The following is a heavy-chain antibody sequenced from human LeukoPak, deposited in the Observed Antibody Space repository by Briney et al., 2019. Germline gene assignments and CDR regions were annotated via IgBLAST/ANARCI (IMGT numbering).Heavy chain of an antibody. CDR2: ISSSSYI. CDR1: GFTFSSYS. CDR3: ARESRSGYDLDAFDY. D-gene: IGHD5-12*01. Sequence: GGSLRLSCAASGFTFSSYSMNWVRQAPGKGLEWVSSISSSSYIYYADSVKGRFTISRDNAKNSLYMQMNSLRAEDTAVYYCARESRSGYDLDAFDYCGQGTLVTVSS. V-gene: IGHV3-21*01. J-gene: IGHJ4*02.